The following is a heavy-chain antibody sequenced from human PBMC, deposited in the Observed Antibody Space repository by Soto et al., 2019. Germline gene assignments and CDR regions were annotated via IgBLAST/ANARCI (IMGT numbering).Heavy chain of an antibody. CDR3: ARHHGPTTSENWFDP. CDR2: ISTYSGDT. V-gene: IGHV1-18*01. D-gene: IGHD5-12*01. CDR1: GYTFFTYD. Sequence: ASVKVSCKASGYTFFTYDISWVRQAPGQGLGWVGWISTYSGDTKYAQKFQGRVTMTTDTSTTTAYPELRSLRSDDTAVYYCARHHGPTTSENWFDPWGQGTLVTVSS. J-gene: IGHJ5*02.